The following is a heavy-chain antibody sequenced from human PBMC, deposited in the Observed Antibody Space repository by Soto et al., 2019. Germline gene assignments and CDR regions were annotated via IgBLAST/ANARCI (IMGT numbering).Heavy chain of an antibody. CDR3: ARQTRYYDILTGGFDY. CDR2: IVPIFGTA. D-gene: IGHD3-9*01. V-gene: IGHV1-69*12. CDR1: GGTFSSYA. J-gene: IGHJ4*02. Sequence: QVQLVQSGAEVKKPGSSVKVSCKASGGTFSSYAISWVRQAPGQGLEWMGGIVPIFGTANYAQKFQGRVTITADESTSTAYMELSSLRSEDTAVYYCARQTRYYDILTGGFDYWGQGTLVTVSS.